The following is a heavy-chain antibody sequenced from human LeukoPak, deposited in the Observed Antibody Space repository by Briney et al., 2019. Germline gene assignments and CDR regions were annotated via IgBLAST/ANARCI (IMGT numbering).Heavy chain of an antibody. CDR1: GYTLTELS. Sequence: ASVTVSCKVSGYTLTELSMHWVRQAPGRGLEGMGGFDPEDGETIYAQKFQGRVTMTEDTSTDTAYMELSSLRSEDTAVYYCATDSGYCSGGSCYSEAFDYWGQGTLVTVSS. CDR2: FDPEDGET. J-gene: IGHJ4*02. D-gene: IGHD2-15*01. V-gene: IGHV1-24*01. CDR3: ATDSGYCSGGSCYSEAFDY.